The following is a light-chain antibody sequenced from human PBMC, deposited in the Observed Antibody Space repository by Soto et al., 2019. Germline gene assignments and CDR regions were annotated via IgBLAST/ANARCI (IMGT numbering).Light chain of an antibody. CDR1: SSVVGGYNY. CDR3: SSYAGSNNLGV. CDR2: EVS. Sequence: QSVLTQPPSASGSPGQSVTISCTGTSSVVGGYNYVSWYQQHPGKAPKLMIYEVSKRPSGVPDRFSGSKSGNTASLTVSGLQAEDEADYYCSSYAGSNNLGVFGTGTKVTVL. J-gene: IGLJ1*01. V-gene: IGLV2-8*01.